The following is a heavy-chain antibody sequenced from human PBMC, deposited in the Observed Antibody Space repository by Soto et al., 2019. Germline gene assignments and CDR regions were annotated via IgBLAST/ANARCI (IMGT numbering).Heavy chain of an antibody. CDR3: ARGRYGDY. J-gene: IGHJ4*02. CDR2: ISAHNGNT. CDR1: GYTFTSYG. V-gene: IGHV1-18*01. Sequence: QVHLLQSGAEVKKPGASVKVSCKASGYTFTSYGITWVRQAPGQGLEWMGWISAHNGNTDYAQKLQGRVIVTRDTYRSTAYMEMRSLIADDTAVYYCARGRYGDYWGQGALVTVSS. D-gene: IGHD1-1*01.